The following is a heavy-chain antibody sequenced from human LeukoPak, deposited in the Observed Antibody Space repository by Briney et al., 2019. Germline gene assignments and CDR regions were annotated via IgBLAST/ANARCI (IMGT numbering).Heavy chain of an antibody. CDR3: AKSGQWPIPLDY. J-gene: IGHJ4*02. Sequence: GRSLRLSCAASGFTFSSYAMHWVRQAPGKGLEWVAVISYDGSNKYYADSVKGRFTISRDNSKNTLYLQMNSLRAEDTAVYYCAKSGQWPIPLDYWGQGTLVTVSS. CDR2: ISYDGSNK. CDR1: GFTFSSYA. D-gene: IGHD6-19*01. V-gene: IGHV3-30-3*02.